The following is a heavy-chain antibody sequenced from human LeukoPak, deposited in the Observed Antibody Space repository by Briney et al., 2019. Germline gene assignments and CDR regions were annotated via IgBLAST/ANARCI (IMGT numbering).Heavy chain of an antibody. CDR2: INHSGST. J-gene: IGHJ6*02. CDR3: ASGKGGYDYVWGSYRYYYYGMDV. CDR1: GGSFSGYY. D-gene: IGHD3-16*02. Sequence: SETLSLTCSVYGGSFSGYYWSWIRQPPGKGLEWIGEINHSGSTNYNPSLKSRVTISVDTSKNQFSLKLSSVTAADTAVYYCASGKGGYDYVWGSYRYYYYGMDVWGQGTTVTVSS. V-gene: IGHV4-34*01.